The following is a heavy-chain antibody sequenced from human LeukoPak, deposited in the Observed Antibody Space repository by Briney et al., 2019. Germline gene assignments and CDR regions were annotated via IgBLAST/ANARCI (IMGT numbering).Heavy chain of an antibody. Sequence: PGGSLRLSCAASGFTFDDYAMHWVRQAPGKGLGWVSLISGDGGSTYYADSVKGRFTISRDNSKNSLYLQMNSLRTEDTALYYFAKDIRWRIGVVVAASHYYYMDVWGKETTVTVSS. J-gene: IGHJ6*03. CDR3: AKDIRWRIGVVVAASHYYYMDV. V-gene: IGHV3-43*02. CDR1: GFTFDDYA. D-gene: IGHD2-15*01. CDR2: ISGDGGST.